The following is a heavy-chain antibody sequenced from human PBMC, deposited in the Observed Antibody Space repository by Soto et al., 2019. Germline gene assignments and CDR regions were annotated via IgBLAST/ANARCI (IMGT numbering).Heavy chain of an antibody. CDR1: GFTFSSYA. CDR2: ISYDGSNK. D-gene: IGHD5-12*01. J-gene: IGHJ6*02. V-gene: IGHV3-30-3*01. CDR3: SRDRRWLQFGTYYYVMDV. Sequence: PGGSLRLSCAASGFTFSSYAMHWVRQAPGKGLEWVAVISYDGSNKYYADSVKGRFTISRDNSKNTLYLQMNSLRAEDTAVYYCSRDRRWLQFGTYYYVMDVWGQGTTVTVSS.